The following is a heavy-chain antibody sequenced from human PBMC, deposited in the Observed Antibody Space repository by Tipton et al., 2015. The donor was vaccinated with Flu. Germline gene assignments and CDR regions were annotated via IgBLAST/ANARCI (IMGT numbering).Heavy chain of an antibody. J-gene: IGHJ3*02. Sequence: LRLSCTVSGGSISSGSYYWSWIRQPAGKGLEWIWRIYTSGSTNYNPSLKSRVTISVDTSKNQFSLKLSSVTAADTAVYYCAREGFDSSGYRAGDAFDIWGQGTMVTVSS. CDR2: IYTSGST. D-gene: IGHD3-22*01. CDR3: AREGFDSSGYRAGDAFDI. CDR1: GGSISSGSYY. V-gene: IGHV4-61*02.